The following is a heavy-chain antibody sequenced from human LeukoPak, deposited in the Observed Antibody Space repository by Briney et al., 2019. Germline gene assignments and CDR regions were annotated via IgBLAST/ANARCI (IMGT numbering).Heavy chain of an antibody. Sequence: PGGSLRLSCAGSGFSFSSYAVSWVRQAPGKGLEWISSISGSGGRTNYADSVKGRFTISRDNAKNSLYLQMNSLRAEDTAVYYCARERITIIVGTETDLWGQGTLVTVSS. J-gene: IGHJ5*02. D-gene: IGHD3-22*01. CDR3: ARERITIIVGTETDL. CDR2: ISGSGGRT. CDR1: GFSFSSYA. V-gene: IGHV3-21*01.